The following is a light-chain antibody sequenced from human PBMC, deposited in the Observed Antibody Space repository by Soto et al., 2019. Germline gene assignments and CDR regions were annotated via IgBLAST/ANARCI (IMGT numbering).Light chain of an antibody. CDR1: SGHSGYI. CDR3: ETWDINTHVV. CDR2: LEGSGSF. V-gene: IGLV4-60*02. J-gene: IGLJ2*01. Sequence: QLVLTQSSSASASLGSSVKLTCTLSSGHSGYIIAWHQQQPGKAPRYLMNLEGSGSFNKGSGVPDRFSGSSSGADRYLTISNLQFEDEADYYCETWDINTHVVFGGGTKVTVL.